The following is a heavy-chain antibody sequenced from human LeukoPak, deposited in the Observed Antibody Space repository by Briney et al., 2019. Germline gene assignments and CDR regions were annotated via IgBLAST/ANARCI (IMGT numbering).Heavy chain of an antibody. CDR3: ARESYYDSSGYLRNAFDI. V-gene: IGHV3-11*01. J-gene: IGHJ3*02. D-gene: IGHD3-22*01. CDR2: ISSSGSTI. CDR1: GFTFSDYY. Sequence: GGSLRLSCAASGFTFSDYYMSWIRQAPGKGLEWVSYISSSGSTIYYADSVKGRFTISRDNAKNSLYLQMNSLRSEDTAVYYCARESYYDSSGYLRNAFDIWGQGTMVTVSS.